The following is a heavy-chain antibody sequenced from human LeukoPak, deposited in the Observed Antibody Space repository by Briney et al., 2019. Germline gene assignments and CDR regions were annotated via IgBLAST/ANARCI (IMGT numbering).Heavy chain of an antibody. Sequence: GGSLRLSCAASGFTFSIYGMHWVRQAPGKGLEWVAVISYDESKKYYADSVKGRFSISRDKSKNTLYLQMDSLRDEDTAVYYCAKDREAVIQMVITADFDYWGQGTLVTVSS. CDR1: GFTFSIYG. V-gene: IGHV3-30*18. J-gene: IGHJ4*02. D-gene: IGHD3-22*01. CDR3: AKDREAVIQMVITADFDY. CDR2: ISYDESKK.